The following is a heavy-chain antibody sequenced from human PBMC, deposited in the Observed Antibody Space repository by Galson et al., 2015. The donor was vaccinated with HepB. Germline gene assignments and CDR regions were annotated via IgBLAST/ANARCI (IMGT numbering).Heavy chain of an antibody. CDR2: IRSKANSYAT. CDR1: GFTFSGSA. J-gene: IGHJ6*02. D-gene: IGHD4-17*01. Sequence: SLRLSCAASGFTFSGSAMHWVRQASGKGLEWVGRIRSKANSYATAYAASVKGRFTISRDDSKNTAYLQMNSLKTEDTAVYYCTRLWSGGDYVSYYYYYGMDVWGQGTTVTVSS. CDR3: TRLWSGGDYVSYYYYYGMDV. V-gene: IGHV3-73*01.